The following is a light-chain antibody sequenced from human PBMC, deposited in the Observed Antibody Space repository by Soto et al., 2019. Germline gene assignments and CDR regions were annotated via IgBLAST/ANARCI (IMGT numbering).Light chain of an antibody. V-gene: IGLV1-40*01. CDR1: SSNIGAGYD. J-gene: IGLJ1*01. Sequence: QSVLTQPPSVSGAPGQRVTISCTGSSSNIGAGYDVHWYQQLPGTAPKLLIYGNSNRPSGVPDRFSGSKSGTSASLAITGLQAEDEADYYCQSYDSSLRGYVFATGT. CDR2: GNS. CDR3: QSYDSSLRGYV.